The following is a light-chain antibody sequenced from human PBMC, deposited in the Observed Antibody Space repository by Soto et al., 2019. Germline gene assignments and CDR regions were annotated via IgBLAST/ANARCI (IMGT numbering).Light chain of an antibody. V-gene: IGKV3-20*01. CDR2: GAS. CDR1: QSVSSSY. CDR3: QQYGSSPVYT. J-gene: IGKJ2*01. Sequence: EIVLTQSPGTLSLSPGETATLSCRASQSVSSSYLAWYQQKPGQAPRLLIYGASSRATGIPDRFSGSGSGTDFTLTISRLEPEDFAVYYCQQYGSSPVYTFGQGTKLAIK.